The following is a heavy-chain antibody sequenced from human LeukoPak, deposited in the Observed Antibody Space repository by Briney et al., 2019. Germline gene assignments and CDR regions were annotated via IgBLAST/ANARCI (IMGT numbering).Heavy chain of an antibody. D-gene: IGHD3-22*01. CDR3: AMGSSGYYKFDY. J-gene: IGHJ4*02. CDR1: GYTFTGYY. Sequence: ASVKVSCKASGYTFTGYYMHWVRQAPGQGLEWTGWINPNSGGTNYAQKFQGRVTMTRDTSISTAYMELSRLRSDDTAVYYCAMGSSGYYKFDYWGQGTLVTVSS. CDR2: INPNSGGT. V-gene: IGHV1-2*02.